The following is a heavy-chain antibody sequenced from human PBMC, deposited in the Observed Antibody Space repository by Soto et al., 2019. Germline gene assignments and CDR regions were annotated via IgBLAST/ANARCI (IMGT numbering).Heavy chain of an antibody. CDR2: IKEDGSDT. Sequence: EVQLEESGGGLVQPGGSLRLSCAASGLAFSSHWMSWVRQAPGKGLEWLANIKEDGSDTYYVDSVRGRFTISRDNAKNSLYLQMNTLRVEDTAVYYCVSHPRITVQAYLGRGTLVTVSS. D-gene: IGHD6-19*01. J-gene: IGHJ4*02. CDR1: GLAFSSHW. CDR3: VSHPRITVQAY. V-gene: IGHV3-7*05.